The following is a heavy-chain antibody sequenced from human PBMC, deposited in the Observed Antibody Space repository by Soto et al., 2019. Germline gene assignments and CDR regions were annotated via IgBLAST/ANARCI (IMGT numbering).Heavy chain of an antibody. CDR2: INAGNGNK. CDR1: GYTVTSYA. CDR3: ASVTNNYYGSGSYYRNENYYYYYYGMDV. Sequence: AAVKVSCKASGYTVTSYAMHWVRQAPGQRLEGMGWINAGNGNKKYSQKFQGRVTITRDTSASTAYMELSSLRSEDTAVYYCASVTNNYYGSGSYYRNENYYYYYYGMDVWCQGTTVTVSS. V-gene: IGHV1-3*01. D-gene: IGHD3-10*01. J-gene: IGHJ6*02.